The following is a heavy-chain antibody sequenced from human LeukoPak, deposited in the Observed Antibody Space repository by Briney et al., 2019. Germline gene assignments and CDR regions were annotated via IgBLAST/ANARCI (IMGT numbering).Heavy chain of an antibody. J-gene: IGHJ4*02. CDR2: ISYDGGNQ. V-gene: IGHV3-30*18. CDR1: GFPFSTYG. Sequence: PGTSLRLSCVASGFPFSTYGMHWVRQAPGKGLEWVALISYDGGNQYNRDSVKGRFTISRDNGENSVYLQMHSLRIEDTAIYYCANAHYWGQGTLVIVSS. CDR3: ANAHY.